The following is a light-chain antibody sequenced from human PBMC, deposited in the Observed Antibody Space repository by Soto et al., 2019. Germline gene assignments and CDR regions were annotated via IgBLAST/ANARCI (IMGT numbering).Light chain of an antibody. V-gene: IGLV2-14*03. CDR2: DVD. Sequence: QSALTQPTSVSGSPGQSITISCTGVSSDIGGYNHVSWYQQHPGKVPRLIIYDVDNRPLGVSNRFSGSQSGNMASLTISGLLAEDEADYYCCAYTARTTLSWVFGGGTKLTVL. CDR1: SSDIGGYNH. J-gene: IGLJ3*02. CDR3: CAYTARTTLSWV.